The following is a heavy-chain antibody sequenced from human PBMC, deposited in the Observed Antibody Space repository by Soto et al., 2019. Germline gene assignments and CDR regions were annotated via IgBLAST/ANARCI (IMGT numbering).Heavy chain of an antibody. CDR1: GYSFTSYW. Sequence: GESLKISCKGPGYSFTSYWIALVRQIHGKGLEWMVIIFPNDSETRYSPSFQGEVTISADKSISTASLQGSSLKASDTAMYYCARQQVVKAMAYFDTWGQGTLVTVS. CDR3: ARQQVVKAMAYFDT. V-gene: IGHV5-51*01. D-gene: IGHD5-18*01. J-gene: IGHJ4*02. CDR2: IFPNDSET.